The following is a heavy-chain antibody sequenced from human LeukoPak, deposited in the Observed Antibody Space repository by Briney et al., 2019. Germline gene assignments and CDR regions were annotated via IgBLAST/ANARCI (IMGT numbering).Heavy chain of an antibody. J-gene: IGHJ6*02. Sequence: GGSLRLSCAGSGFTFRTYAMGWVRQAPGKGLEWVSSINGGGDDTYYADSVKGRFTISRDNFKNTLYLQMNSLRAEDTAVYYCVKPPRLSIIRGEGMDVWGQGATVTVSS. D-gene: IGHD3-10*01. CDR2: INGGGDDT. V-gene: IGHV3-23*01. CDR3: VKPPRLSIIRGEGMDV. CDR1: GFTFRTYA.